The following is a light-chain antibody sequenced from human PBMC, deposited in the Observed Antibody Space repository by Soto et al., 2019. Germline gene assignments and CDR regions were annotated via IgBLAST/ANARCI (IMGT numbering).Light chain of an antibody. J-gene: IGKJ2*01. CDR1: QSVIRW. CDR3: QKYNSYPYM. Sequence: DIQMTQSPSTLSASIGDRVTITCRASQSVIRWLAWYQQKPGKAPKLLIYKASNLQSGVPSRFSGSGSGTEFTLTISSLQPDDFATYYCQKYNSYPYMFGQGTKLEI. V-gene: IGKV1-5*03. CDR2: KAS.